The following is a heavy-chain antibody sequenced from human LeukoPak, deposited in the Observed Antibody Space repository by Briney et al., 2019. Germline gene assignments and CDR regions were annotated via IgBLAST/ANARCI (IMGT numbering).Heavy chain of an antibody. J-gene: IGHJ4*02. Sequence: SETLSLTCTVSGVSISSYYWSWIRQPPGKGLEWIGYIYYSGSSYYNPSLKSRVTISVDTSKNQFSLKLSSVTAADTAVYYCARVSSSSSWYYFDYWGQGTLVTVSS. CDR1: GVSISSYY. D-gene: IGHD6-13*01. V-gene: IGHV4-59*08. CDR2: IYYSGSS. CDR3: ARVSSSSSWYYFDY.